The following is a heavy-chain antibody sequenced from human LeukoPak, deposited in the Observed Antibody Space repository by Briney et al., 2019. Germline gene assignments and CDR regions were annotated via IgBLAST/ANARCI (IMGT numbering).Heavy chain of an antibody. D-gene: IGHD3-22*01. V-gene: IGHV4-59*02. CDR3: ARTFYYDSSGYIRFDP. CDR1: GASVSSYY. CDR2: VYYSGST. J-gene: IGHJ5*02. Sequence: SETLSLTCTVSGASVSSYYWSWIRQPPGKGLEWIGYVYYSGSTNYNPSLMSRVTISVDTSKNQLSLKLSSVTAADTAIYYCARTFYYDSSGYIRFDPWGQGTLVTVSS.